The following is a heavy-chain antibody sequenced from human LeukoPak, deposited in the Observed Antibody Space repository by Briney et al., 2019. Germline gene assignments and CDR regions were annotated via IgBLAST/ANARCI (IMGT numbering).Heavy chain of an antibody. V-gene: IGHV1-46*01. J-gene: IGHJ4*02. CDR3: ARNQGGYYGSGSPDY. D-gene: IGHD3-10*01. CDR2: INPSGGST. Sequence: GASVNVSCKASGYTFTSYYIHWVRQAPGQGREWMGIINPSGGSTSYAQKFQGRVTMTRDTSTSTVYMELSSLRSEDTAVYYCARNQGGYYGSGSPDYWGRGPLVTVSS. CDR1: GYTFTSYY.